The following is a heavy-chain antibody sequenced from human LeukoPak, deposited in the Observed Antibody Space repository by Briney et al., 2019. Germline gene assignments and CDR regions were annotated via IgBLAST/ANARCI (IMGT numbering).Heavy chain of an antibody. J-gene: IGHJ4*02. V-gene: IGHV1-3*01. CDR3: ARASIAVAGIGY. Sequence: KLQGRVTITRDTSASTAYMELSSLRSEDTAVYYCARASIAVAGIGYWGQGTLVTVSS. D-gene: IGHD6-19*01.